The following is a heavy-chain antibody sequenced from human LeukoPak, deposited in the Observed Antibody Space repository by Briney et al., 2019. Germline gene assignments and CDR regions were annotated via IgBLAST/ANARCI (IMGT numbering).Heavy chain of an antibody. D-gene: IGHD1-26*01. V-gene: IGHV1-8*03. J-gene: IGHJ6*02. CDR2: MNPNSGNT. CDR3: ARGALLGPQLSGSYYGMDV. Sequence: ASVNASCKASGYSFTRYDINWELRATGQGLGWMVCMNPNSGNTGYAQEFQGRVTITKNTSISQAYMELRSLRSENTAVYCCARGALLGPQLSGSYYGMDVWGQGPTVTVSS. CDR1: GYSFTRYD.